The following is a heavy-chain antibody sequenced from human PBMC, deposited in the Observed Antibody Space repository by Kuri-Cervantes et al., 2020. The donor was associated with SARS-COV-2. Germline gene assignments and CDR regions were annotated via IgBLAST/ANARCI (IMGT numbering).Heavy chain of an antibody. D-gene: IGHD3-3*01. Sequence: SETLSLTCTVSGGSISSYYWSWIRQPPGKGLEWIGYIYYSGSTNYNPSLKSRVTISVDTSKNQFSLKLSSVTAADTAVYYCARQVRGYGSDYWGQGTLVTVSS. CDR2: IYYSGST. CDR3: ARQVRGYGSDY. V-gene: IGHV4-59*08. CDR1: GGSISSYY. J-gene: IGHJ4*02.